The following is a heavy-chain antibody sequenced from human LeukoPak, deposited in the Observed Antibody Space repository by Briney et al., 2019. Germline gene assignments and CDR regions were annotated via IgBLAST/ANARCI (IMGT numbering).Heavy chain of an antibody. CDR2: IIPIFGTA. J-gene: IGHJ4*02. CDR1: GGTFSSYA. CDR3: ARDRTARIAAAPDY. V-gene: IGHV1-69*01. Sequence: ASVKVSCKASGGTFSSYAISWVRQAPGQGLEWMGGIIPIFGTANYAQKFQGRVTITADESTSTAYMELSSLRSEATAVYYCARDRTARIAAAPDYWGQGTLVTASS. D-gene: IGHD6-13*01.